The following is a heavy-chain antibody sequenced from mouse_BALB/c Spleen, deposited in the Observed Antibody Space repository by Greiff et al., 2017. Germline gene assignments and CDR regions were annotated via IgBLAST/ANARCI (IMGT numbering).Heavy chain of an antibody. J-gene: IGHJ2*01. Sequence: VQRVESGPGLVAPSQSLSITCTVSGFSFSRYSVHWVRQPPGKGLEWLGMIWGGGSTDYNSALNSRLSISKDNSKSQVFLTMNRLQTDDTAMYYCARNAGYFDYWGQGTTLTVSS. CDR2: IWGGGST. CDR1: GFSFSRYS. V-gene: IGHV2-6-4*01. CDR3: ARNAGYFDY.